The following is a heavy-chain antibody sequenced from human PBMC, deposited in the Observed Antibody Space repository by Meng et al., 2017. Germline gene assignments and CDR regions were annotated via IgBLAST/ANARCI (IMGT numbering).Heavy chain of an antibody. V-gene: IGHV1-46*01. Sequence: ASVKVSCKASGYTFTSYYMHWVRQAPGQGLEWMGIINPSGGSTSYAQKFQGRVTMTRDTSTSTVYMELSSLRSEDTAMYYCARDVGADAFDLWGQGTMVTVSS. CDR3: ARDVGADAFDL. D-gene: IGHD3-16*01. CDR1: GYTFTSYY. J-gene: IGHJ3*01. CDR2: INPSGGST.